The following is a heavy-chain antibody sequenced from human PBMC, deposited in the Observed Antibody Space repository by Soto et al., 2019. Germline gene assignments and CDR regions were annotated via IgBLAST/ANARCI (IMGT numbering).Heavy chain of an antibody. J-gene: IGHJ4*02. CDR2: IGGYNGNT. V-gene: IGHV1-18*01. D-gene: IGHD6-13*01. CDR1: GYTFSNNG. CDR3: ATAIAATGPADS. Sequence: VQSGGEVKKPGASVKVSCKASGYTFSNNGFTRVRQAPGQGLEWMGWIGGYNGNTNYAPKFQGRVTMTADTSTSTAHMELRGLRSDDTAVYYCATAIAATGPADSWGQGTLVTVSS.